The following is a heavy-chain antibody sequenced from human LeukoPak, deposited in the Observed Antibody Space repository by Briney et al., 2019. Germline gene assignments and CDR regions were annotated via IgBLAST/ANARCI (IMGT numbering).Heavy chain of an antibody. Sequence: GASVKVSCKVSGYTLTELSMHWVRQAPGKGLEWMGGFDPEDGETIYAQKFQGRVTMTEDTSTDTAYMELSSLRSEDTAVYYCASSAAPNPNYYDSSGPYFDYWGQGTLVTVSS. CDR1: GYTLTELS. CDR2: FDPEDGET. J-gene: IGHJ4*02. CDR3: ASSAAPNPNYYDSSGPYFDY. D-gene: IGHD3-22*01. V-gene: IGHV1-24*01.